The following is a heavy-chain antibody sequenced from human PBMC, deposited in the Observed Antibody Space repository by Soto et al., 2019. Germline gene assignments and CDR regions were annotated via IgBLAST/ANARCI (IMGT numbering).Heavy chain of an antibody. CDR1: GGSISSGGYY. V-gene: IGHV4-31*01. Sequence: QVQLQESGPGLVKPSQTLSLTCTVSGGSISSGGYYWSWIRQHPGKGLEWIGYIYYSGSTYYNPSLKSLVTISVDTSKNQLSLKRSSVTAADTAVYYCARGRYYAFWSGSIENWFDPWVQGALVTVSS. CDR2: IYYSGST. J-gene: IGHJ5*02. CDR3: ARGRYYAFWSGSIENWFDP. D-gene: IGHD3-3*01.